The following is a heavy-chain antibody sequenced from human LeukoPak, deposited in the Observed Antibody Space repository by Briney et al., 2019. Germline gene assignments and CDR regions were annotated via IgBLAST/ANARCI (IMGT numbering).Heavy chain of an antibody. Sequence: PGGSLRLSCAASGFTFSSYAMHWVRQAPGKGLEWVAVISYDGSNKYYADSVKGRFTISRDNSRNTLYLQMNSLRAEDTAVYYCARVAWIQLWLPGYWGQGTLVTVSS. V-gene: IGHV3-30*04. CDR2: ISYDGSNK. CDR1: GFTFSSYA. D-gene: IGHD5-18*01. J-gene: IGHJ4*02. CDR3: ARVAWIQLWLPGY.